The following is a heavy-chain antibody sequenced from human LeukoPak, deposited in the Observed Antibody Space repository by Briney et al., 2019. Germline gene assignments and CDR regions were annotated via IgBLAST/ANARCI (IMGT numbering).Heavy chain of an antibody. CDR1: GFTFSSHW. Sequence: GGSLRLSCAASGFTFSSHWMSWVRQAPGKGLEWVANIRQDGVVKFYVDSVKGRFTISRDNAKNSLYLQMNSLRAEDTAVYYCAREVITMVRGVILDWFDPWGQGTLVTVSS. J-gene: IGHJ5*02. CDR2: IRQDGVVK. CDR3: AREVITMVRGVILDWFDP. V-gene: IGHV3-7*01. D-gene: IGHD3-10*01.